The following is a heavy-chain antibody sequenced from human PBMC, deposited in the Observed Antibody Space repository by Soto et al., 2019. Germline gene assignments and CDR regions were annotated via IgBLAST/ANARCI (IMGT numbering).Heavy chain of an antibody. CDR1: GFTFSSYG. CDR2: ISYDGSNK. J-gene: IGHJ4*02. Sequence: GGSLRLSCAASGFTFSSYGMHWVRQAPGKGLEWVAVISYDGSNKYYADSVKGRFTISRDNSKNTLYLQMNSLRAEDTAVYYCAKLPDVLDGAVAGNFDYWGQGTLVTVSS. CDR3: AKLPDVLDGAVAGNFDY. D-gene: IGHD6-19*01. V-gene: IGHV3-30*18.